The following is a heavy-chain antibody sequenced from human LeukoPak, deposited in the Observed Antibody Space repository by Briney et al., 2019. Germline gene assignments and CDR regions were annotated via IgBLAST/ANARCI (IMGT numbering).Heavy chain of an antibody. J-gene: IGHJ4*02. D-gene: IGHD6-13*01. CDR1: GFTFSSYA. CDR3: AKDRSSSCYDFDY. CDR2: ISGSGAST. Sequence: GGSLRLSCVASGFTFSSYAMGWVRQAPGKGLEWVSAISGSGASTYYADSVKGRFTFSRDNSKNTLYLQMSSLRAEDTAVYYCAKDRSSSCYDFDYWGQGTLVSVSS. V-gene: IGHV3-23*01.